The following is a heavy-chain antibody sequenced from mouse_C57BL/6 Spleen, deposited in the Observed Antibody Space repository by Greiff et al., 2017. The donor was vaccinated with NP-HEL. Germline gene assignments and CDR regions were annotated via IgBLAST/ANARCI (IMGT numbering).Heavy chain of an antibody. D-gene: IGHD1-1*01. V-gene: IGHV3-6*01. J-gene: IGHJ1*03. CDR1: GYSITSGYY. CDR2: ISYDGSN. CDR3: ARDYYGDWYFDV. Sequence: EVQLVESGPGLVKPSQSLSLTCSVTGYSITSGYYWNWIRQFPGNKLEWMGYISYDGSNNYNPSLKNRISITRDTSKNQFFLKLNSVTTEDTATYYCARDYYGDWYFDVWGTGTTVTVSS.